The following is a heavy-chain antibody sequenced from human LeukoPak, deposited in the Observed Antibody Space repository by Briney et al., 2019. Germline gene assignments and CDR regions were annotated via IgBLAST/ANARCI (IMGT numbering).Heavy chain of an antibody. CDR3: ERAVFGYQLKWGYFDY. D-gene: IGHD2-2*01. CDR2: TYYRAKWYN. J-gene: IGHJ4*02. CDR1: GDSVSSNSAA. Sequence: SQTLSLTCAISGDSVSSNSAAWNWIRQSPSRGLEWLGRTYYRAKWYNDYAVTVKSRITINPDTSKNKCNLQLSSVTTEHNALYYCERAVFGYQLKWGYFDYWGQGTLVTVSS. V-gene: IGHV6-1*01.